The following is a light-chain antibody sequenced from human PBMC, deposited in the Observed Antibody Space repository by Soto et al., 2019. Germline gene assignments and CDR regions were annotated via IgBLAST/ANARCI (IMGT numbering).Light chain of an antibody. CDR3: SSYAGSNTYV. Sequence: QSALTQPASVSGSPGQSITLSCTGTSSDVGGYDYVSWYQQHPGKAPKLIISEVSNRPSGVSNRFSGSKSGNTASLTVSGLQAEDEADYYCSSYAGSNTYVFGTGTKVTVL. V-gene: IGLV2-14*01. CDR1: SSDVGGYDY. J-gene: IGLJ1*01. CDR2: EVS.